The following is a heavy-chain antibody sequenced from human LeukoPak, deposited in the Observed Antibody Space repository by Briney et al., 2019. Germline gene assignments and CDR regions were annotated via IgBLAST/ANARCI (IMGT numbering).Heavy chain of an antibody. J-gene: IGHJ4*02. CDR2: IYTSGRT. D-gene: IGHD3-3*01. Sequence: PSETLSLTCTVSGGSISSGSYYWSWIRQPAGKGLEWIGRIYTSGRTNYNPSLKSRVTISVDTSKNQFSLKLSSVTAADTAVYYCAAISFWSGYGYDYWGQGTLVTVSS. CDR1: GGSISSGSYY. V-gene: IGHV4-61*02. CDR3: AAISFWSGYGYDY.